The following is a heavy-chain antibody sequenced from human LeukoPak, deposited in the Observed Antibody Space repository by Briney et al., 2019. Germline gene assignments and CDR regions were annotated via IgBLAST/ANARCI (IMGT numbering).Heavy chain of an antibody. D-gene: IGHD5-12*01. CDR1: GYTFTGYY. V-gene: IGHV1-8*02. CDR2: INPDRGNT. CDR3: ARASGYEFDY. J-gene: IGHJ4*02. Sequence: GASVNVSCKASGYTFTGYYMHWVRQAPAQALEWMGWINPDRGNTDYAQKFQGRVSMTRNNSISTGYIELSSLSSEDTAVYYCARASGYEFDYWGQGTLVTVSS.